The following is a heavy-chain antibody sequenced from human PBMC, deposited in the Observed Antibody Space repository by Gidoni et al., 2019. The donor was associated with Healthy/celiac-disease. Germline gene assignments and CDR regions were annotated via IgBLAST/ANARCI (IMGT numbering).Heavy chain of an antibody. Sequence: EVQLVESGGGLVQPGRSLRLSCAASGFTFDDYAMHWVRQAPGKGLEWVSGISWNSGSIGYADSVKGRFTISRDNAKNSLYLQMNSLRAEDTALYYCARARGNKSDWYFDLWGRGTLVTVSS. CDR2: ISWNSGSI. CDR1: GFTFDDYA. V-gene: IGHV3-9*01. D-gene: IGHD3-10*01. CDR3: ARARGNKSDWYFDL. J-gene: IGHJ2*01.